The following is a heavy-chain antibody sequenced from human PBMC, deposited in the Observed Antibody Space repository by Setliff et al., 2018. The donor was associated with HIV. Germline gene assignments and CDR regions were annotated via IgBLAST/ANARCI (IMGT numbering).Heavy chain of an antibody. J-gene: IGHJ3*02. D-gene: IGHD1-1*01. CDR1: GYIFTNYG. CDR2: ITGYNGNT. Sequence: ASVKVSCKASGYIFTNYGISWVRQAPGQGLEWMGWITGYNGNTNYAEKFQGRVTMTIDTSTSTAYLELRSLRSADTAVYYCARVGPESPPDTWDDEADTFDIWGQGTMVTVSS. V-gene: IGHV1-18*01. CDR3: ARVGPESPPDTWDDEADTFDI.